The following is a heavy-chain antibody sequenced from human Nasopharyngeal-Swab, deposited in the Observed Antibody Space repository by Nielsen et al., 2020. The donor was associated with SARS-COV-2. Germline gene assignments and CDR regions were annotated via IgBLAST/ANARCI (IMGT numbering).Heavy chain of an antibody. D-gene: IGHD6-13*01. V-gene: IGHV3-7*02. CDR1: GFSLSNYW. Sequence: GESLKISCAASGFSLSNYWMNWVRQAPGKGLEWVANIKQDGSERNYVDSVKGRFTISRDNAKKTLFLQMNSLRGEDTAVYYCARGWGSSWLYHYAMDVWGQGTTVTVSS. J-gene: IGHJ6*02. CDR3: ARGWGSSWLYHYAMDV. CDR2: IKQDGSER.